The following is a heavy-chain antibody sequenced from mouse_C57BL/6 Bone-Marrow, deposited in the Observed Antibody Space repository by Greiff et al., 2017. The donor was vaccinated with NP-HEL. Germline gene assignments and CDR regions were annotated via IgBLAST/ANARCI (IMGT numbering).Heavy chain of an antibody. CDR2: IDPEDGET. D-gene: IGHD2-5*01. J-gene: IGHJ4*01. CDR1: GFNIKDYY. Sequence: EVKLMESGAELVKPGASVKLSCTASGFNIKDYYMHWVKQRTEQGLEWIGRIDPEDGETKYAPKFQGKATITADTSSNTAYLQLSSLTSEDTAVYYCARGNSNHYYAMDYWGQGTSVTVSS. V-gene: IGHV14-2*01. CDR3: ARGNSNHYYAMDY.